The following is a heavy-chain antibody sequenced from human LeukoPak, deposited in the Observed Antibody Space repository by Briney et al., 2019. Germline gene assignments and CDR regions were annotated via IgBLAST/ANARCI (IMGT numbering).Heavy chain of an antibody. CDR2: ISAYNGNT. CDR3: ARWDIVVEAKNNWFDP. Sequence: ASVKVSCKASGYTFTSYGISWVRQAPGQGLEWMGWISAYNGNTNYAQKLQGRVTMTTDTSTSTAYMELRSLRSDDTAVYYCARWDIVVEAKNNWFDPWGQGTLVTVSS. D-gene: IGHD2-15*01. V-gene: IGHV1-18*01. J-gene: IGHJ5*02. CDR1: GYTFTSYG.